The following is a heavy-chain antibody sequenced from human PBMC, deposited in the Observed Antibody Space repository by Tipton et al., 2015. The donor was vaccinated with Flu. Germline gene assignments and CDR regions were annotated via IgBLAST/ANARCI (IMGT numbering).Heavy chain of an antibody. V-gene: IGHV4-61*03. Sequence: LRLSCTVSGGSISDTTYNWGWIRQPPGKGLEWIGYIYYSGNTNYNPSLKSRVTISLDTSKNHFSLNLSSVTAADTAVYYCARDVAAVPAAIRDWGQGTLVTVSS. CDR2: IYYSGNT. D-gene: IGHD2-2*01. J-gene: IGHJ4*02. CDR3: ARDVAAVPAAIRD. CDR1: GGSISDTTYN.